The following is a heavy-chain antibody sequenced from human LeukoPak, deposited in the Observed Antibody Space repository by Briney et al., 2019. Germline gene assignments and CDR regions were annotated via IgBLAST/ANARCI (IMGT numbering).Heavy chain of an antibody. D-gene: IGHD2-2*01. CDR2: MNPNSGNT. V-gene: IGHV1-8*01. Sequence: ASVTVSCTASGYTFTSYDINWVRQAPGQGLEWMGWMNPNSGNTGYAQKFQGRVTMTRNTSISTAYMELSSLRSEDTAVYYCARPLVPAAPGWFDPWGQGTLVTVSS. CDR3: ARPLVPAAPGWFDP. J-gene: IGHJ5*02. CDR1: GYTFTSYD.